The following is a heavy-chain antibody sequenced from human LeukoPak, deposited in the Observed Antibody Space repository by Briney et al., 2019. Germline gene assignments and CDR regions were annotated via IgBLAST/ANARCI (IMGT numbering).Heavy chain of an antibody. V-gene: IGHV4-61*02. CDR2: IYTSGST. D-gene: IGHD5-18*01. CDR1: GGSTSSGSYY. CDR3: ARGYSYGYEHAFDI. J-gene: IGHJ3*02. Sequence: SQTLSLTCTVSGGSTSSGSYYWSWIRQPAGKGLEWIGRIYTSGSTNYNPSLKSRVTISVDTSKNQFSLKLSSVTAADTAVYYCARGYSYGYEHAFDIWGQGTMVTVSS.